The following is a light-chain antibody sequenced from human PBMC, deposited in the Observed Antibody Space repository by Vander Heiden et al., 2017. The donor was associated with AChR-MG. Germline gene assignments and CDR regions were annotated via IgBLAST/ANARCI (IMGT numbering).Light chain of an antibody. J-gene: IGLJ2*01. Sequence: SALTQPPTASGSPGQSVTISCTGTSSDVGAYSSVSWDQKHPGKAPKLMIYEGTQRPSGVPERFSGSKSGNTASLTVSGLQAEDEADYYCSSYAGSNNLIFGGGTKLNVL. CDR2: EGT. CDR1: SSDVGAYSS. V-gene: IGLV2-8*01. CDR3: SSYAGSNNLI.